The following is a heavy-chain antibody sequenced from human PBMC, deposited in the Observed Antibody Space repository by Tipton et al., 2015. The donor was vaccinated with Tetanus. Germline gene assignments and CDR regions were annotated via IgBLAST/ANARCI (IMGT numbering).Heavy chain of an antibody. CDR1: GFTFSTYS. CDR2: ISLSSTYI. J-gene: IGHJ6*02. CDR3: ARQDKRFLGYYDGMDV. V-gene: IGHV3-21*01. D-gene: IGHD3-3*01. Sequence: QLVQSGGGLVQPGGSLRLSCAASGFTFSTYSMNWVRQAPGKGLQWVSSISLSSTYIDYADSVQGRFTISRDNAKNSLYLQMNSLRAEDTAVYYCARQDKRFLGYYDGMDVWGQGTTVIVSS.